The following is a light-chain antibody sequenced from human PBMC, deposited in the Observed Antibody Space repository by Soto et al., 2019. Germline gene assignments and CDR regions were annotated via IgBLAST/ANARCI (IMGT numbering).Light chain of an antibody. J-gene: IGLJ1*01. CDR1: SSNIGAGYD. Sequence: QSVLTQPPSVSGAPGQRVTISCTGSSSNIGAGYDVHWYQQLPGTAPKLLIYGNSNRPSGVPDRFSGSKSGTSASLAITGLQAEDEADYYCHSYDGSLSGYVFGTGTKVTVL. CDR3: HSYDGSLSGYV. CDR2: GNS. V-gene: IGLV1-40*01.